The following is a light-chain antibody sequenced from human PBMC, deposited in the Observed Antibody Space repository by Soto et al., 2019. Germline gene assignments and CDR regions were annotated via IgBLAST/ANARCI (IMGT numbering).Light chain of an antibody. Sequence: ETVMSQSPATLSVSPGESATLSCRASQSVSSKLAWYQQKPGQAPRLLIYGASTRATGIPARFSGSGSGTEFTLSISSLQSEDSAVYYCQQRNYPLTFGGGTKVEI. V-gene: IGKV3D-15*01. CDR1: QSVSSK. CDR2: GAS. J-gene: IGKJ4*01. CDR3: QQRNYPLT.